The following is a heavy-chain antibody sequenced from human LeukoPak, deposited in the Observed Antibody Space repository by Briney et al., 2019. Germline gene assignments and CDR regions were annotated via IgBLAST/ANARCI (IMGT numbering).Heavy chain of an antibody. CDR2: IYYNEKNNNT. Sequence: PSETLSLTCSVSGGSINSYYWTWIQQPPGKGLEWIGYIYYNEKNNNTNYNPSLKSRVTIAIDTSNNQFALRLSSVTAADTAIYYWGRERAAIGTNGGDYFDSGAREPLVTVP. J-gene: IGHJ4*02. V-gene: IGHV4-59*01. CDR1: GGSINSYY. CDR3: GRERAAIGTNGGDYFDS. D-gene: IGHD1-1*01.